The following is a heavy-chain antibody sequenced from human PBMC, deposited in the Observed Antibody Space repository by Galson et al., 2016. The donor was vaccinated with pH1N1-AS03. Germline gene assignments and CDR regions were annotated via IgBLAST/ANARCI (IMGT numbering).Heavy chain of an antibody. CDR3: AKIGVIAKWSFDL. J-gene: IGHJ2*01. D-gene: IGHD3-10*01. Sequence: SLRLSCAASGFAFSTCGMSWVRQAPGKGPEWVSSISSGSDYKYYADSVKGRFTVSRDNSKNARYLQMNGLRAEDTAVYYCAKIGVIAKWSFDLWGRGALVTVSS. CDR2: ISSGSDYK. V-gene: IGHV3-23*01. CDR1: GFAFSTCG.